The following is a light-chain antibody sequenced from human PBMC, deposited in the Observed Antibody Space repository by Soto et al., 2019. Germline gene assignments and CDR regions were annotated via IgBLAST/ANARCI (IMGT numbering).Light chain of an antibody. Sequence: SYELTQPPSVSVAPGKTASITCGGNNIGSESVHWYQQKPAQAPVLVIYYNSDRPSGIPERFSGSNSGNTATLTISRVEAGDEADYYCQVWDTSSDHPGVFGTGTKLTVL. V-gene: IGLV3-21*04. CDR1: NIGSES. CDR2: YNS. CDR3: QVWDTSSDHPGV. J-gene: IGLJ1*01.